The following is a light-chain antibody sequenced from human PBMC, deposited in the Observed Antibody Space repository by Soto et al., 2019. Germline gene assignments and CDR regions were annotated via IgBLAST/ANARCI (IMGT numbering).Light chain of an antibody. Sequence: QSALTQPASVSGSPGQSITISCSGTNHDVGGYDCVSWYQQHPGTAPKLVIYEDPNRPSCVSHRFSGSKSGNTASLTISGLQPEDEGDYYCNAYTGSRTLMFGGGTKLTVL. CDR2: EDP. CDR3: NAYTGSRTLM. CDR1: NHDVGGYDC. V-gene: IGLV2-14*01. J-gene: IGLJ3*02.